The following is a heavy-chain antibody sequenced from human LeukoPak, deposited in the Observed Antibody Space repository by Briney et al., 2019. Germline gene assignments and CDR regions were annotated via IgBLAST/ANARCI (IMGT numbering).Heavy chain of an antibody. D-gene: IGHD6-25*01. J-gene: IGHJ5*02. V-gene: IGHV4-39*01. CDR1: GGSVSTNNYY. Sequence: PSETLSLTCIVSGGSVSTNNYYWGWIRQSPGKGLEWIGSIYYSGTTYYNPSLKSPVTISVDTSKNQISLKLNSVTAADTGLYYCARHELTGFSSAHWFDPWGQGTLVTVSS. CDR3: ARHELTGFSSAHWFDP. CDR2: IYYSGTT.